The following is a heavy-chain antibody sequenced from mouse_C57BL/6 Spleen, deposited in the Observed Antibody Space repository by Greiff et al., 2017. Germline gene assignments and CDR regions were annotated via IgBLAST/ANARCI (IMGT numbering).Heavy chain of an antibody. J-gene: IGHJ2*01. Sequence: QVQLQQSGTELVKPGASVKLSCKASGYTFTSYWMHWVKQRPGQGLEWIGNINPSNGGTNYNEKFKSKATLTVDKSSSNAYMQLSSLTSEASAVSYCARGGPLTTVAYGDYWGQGTTLTVSS. CDR2: INPSNGGT. V-gene: IGHV1-53*01. CDR3: ARGGPLTTVAYGDY. D-gene: IGHD1-1*01. CDR1: GYTFTSYW.